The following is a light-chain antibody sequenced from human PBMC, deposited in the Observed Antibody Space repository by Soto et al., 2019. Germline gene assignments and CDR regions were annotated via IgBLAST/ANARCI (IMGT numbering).Light chain of an antibody. CDR2: GAS. J-gene: IGKJ2*01. Sequence: EIVLTQSPGTLSLSPGERATFPCRASQMVGSNYLAWYQQKPGQAPRLLIYGASTRAAGVPDRFSGSGSGTDFTLTITRLEPEDFAVYYCQQYGRSPLLYAFGQGTKLGVK. CDR3: QQYGRSPLLYA. CDR1: QMVGSNY. V-gene: IGKV3-20*01.